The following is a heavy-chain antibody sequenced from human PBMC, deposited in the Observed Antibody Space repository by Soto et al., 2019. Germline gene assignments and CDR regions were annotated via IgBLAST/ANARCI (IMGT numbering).Heavy chain of an antibody. J-gene: IGHJ3*02. D-gene: IGHD3-3*01. CDR3: ARRRLVGTIFRVVTATNDAFDI. CDR1: GYTFTSYA. V-gene: IGHV1-3*01. Sequence: QVQLVQSGAEVKKPGASVKVSCKASGYTFTSYAMHWVRQAPGQRLEWMGWINAGNGNTKYSQKFQGRVTITRDTSASTAYMELSSLRSEDAAANYCARRRLVGTIFRVVTATNDAFDIWGQGTMVTVSS. CDR2: INAGNGNT.